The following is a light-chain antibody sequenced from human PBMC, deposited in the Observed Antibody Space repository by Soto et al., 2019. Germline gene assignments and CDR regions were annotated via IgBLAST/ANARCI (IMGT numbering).Light chain of an antibody. CDR2: SDN. J-gene: IGLJ3*02. CDR1: SSNIGSNT. CDR3: AAWDDSLNVWV. Sequence: QSVLTQPPSASGTPGQRVTISCSGSSSNIGSNTINWYQQLTGTAPKLLIYSDNQRPSGVPDRFSGSKSGTSASLAISGLQSEDEADYYCAAWDDSLNVWVFGGGTKVTVL. V-gene: IGLV1-44*01.